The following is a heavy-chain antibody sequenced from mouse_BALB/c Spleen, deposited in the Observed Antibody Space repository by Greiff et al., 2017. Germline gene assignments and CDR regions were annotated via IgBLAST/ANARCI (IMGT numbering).Heavy chain of an antibody. Sequence: EVKLMESGGGLVKPGGSLKLSCAASGFTFSSYAMSWVRQTPEKRLEWVASISSGGSTYYPDSVKGRFTISRDNARNILYLQMSSLRSEDTAMYYCARGTGYYGSSYDAMDYWGQGTSVTVSS. CDR1: GFTFSSYA. V-gene: IGHV5-6-5*01. CDR3: ARGTGYYGSSYDAMDY. CDR2: ISSGGST. D-gene: IGHD1-1*01. J-gene: IGHJ4*01.